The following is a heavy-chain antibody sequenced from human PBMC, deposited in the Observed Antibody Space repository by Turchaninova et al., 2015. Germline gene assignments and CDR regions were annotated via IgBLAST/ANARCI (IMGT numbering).Heavy chain of an antibody. CDR3: ARVGAYYYYYYMDV. D-gene: IGHD3-10*01. V-gene: IGHV4-34*01. CDR1: GESFIGFY. CDR2: ISHSGST. J-gene: IGHJ6*03. Sequence: QVQLQQWGAGLLKPSETLSLTCAVYGESFIGFYWSWFRQPPRKGLEWFGEISHSGSTNYNPSLKSRGTIAIDTAKNQFSLKRRSVTAADTAVYFCARVGAYYYYYYMDVWSKGTPVTVSS.